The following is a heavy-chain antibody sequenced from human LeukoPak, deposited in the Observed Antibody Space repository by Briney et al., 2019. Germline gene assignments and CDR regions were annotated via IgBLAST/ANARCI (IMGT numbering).Heavy chain of an antibody. D-gene: IGHD3-16*01. Sequence: KTSETLSHTCTVSGGSISSGSYYWRWIRQPAGRGLEWIGRICTSGSTNHNPSLKSRVTISADTSKNQFSLKLSSVTAADTAVYYCARVGWGSAPYFDYWGQGTLVTVSS. CDR2: ICTSGST. CDR1: GGSISSGSYY. J-gene: IGHJ4*02. CDR3: ARVGWGSAPYFDY. V-gene: IGHV4-61*02.